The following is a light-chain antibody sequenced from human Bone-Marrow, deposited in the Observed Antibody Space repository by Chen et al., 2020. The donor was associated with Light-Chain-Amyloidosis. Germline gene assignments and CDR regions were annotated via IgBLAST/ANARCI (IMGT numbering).Light chain of an antibody. Sequence: EVVMTQSPATLSVSPGERVTLSCGASQSVGRNLAWYQQKPGQAPRLLIYDASTRASGAPARFSGSGSGTDFTLTITSLQSEDFALYYCQHYDSWPRWTFGQGTKVEI. CDR3: QHYDSWPRWT. CDR2: DAS. V-gene: IGKV3-15*01. CDR1: QSVGRN. J-gene: IGKJ1*01.